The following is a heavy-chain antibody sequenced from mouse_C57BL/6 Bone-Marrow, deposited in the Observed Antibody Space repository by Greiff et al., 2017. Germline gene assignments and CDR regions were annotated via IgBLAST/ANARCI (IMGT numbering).Heavy chain of an antibody. CDR2: ISDGGSYT. CDR1: GFTFSSYA. Sequence: EVKLMESGGGLVKPGGSLKLSCAASGFTFSSYAMSWVRQTPEKRLEWVATISDGGSYTDYPDNVKGRFTITRDNAKNNPYLQMSHLKSEDTAMYYWARDRAIVAPWFAYWGQGTLVTVSA. CDR3: ARDRAIVAPWFAY. D-gene: IGHD2-5*01. V-gene: IGHV5-4*03. J-gene: IGHJ3*01.